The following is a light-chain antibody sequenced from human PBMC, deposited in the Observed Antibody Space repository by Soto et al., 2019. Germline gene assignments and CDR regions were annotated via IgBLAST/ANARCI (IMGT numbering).Light chain of an antibody. CDR1: SSNIGINT. Sequence: QSVLTQPPSASGTPGQRVTFSCSGSSSNIGINTVNWYRQLPGTAPQLLISDNHRRPSGVSNRFSGSKSGNTASLTISGLQAEDEANYYCNSYTTLSNRVFGTGTKLTVL. CDR3: NSYTTLSNRV. V-gene: IGLV1-44*01. CDR2: DNH. J-gene: IGLJ1*01.